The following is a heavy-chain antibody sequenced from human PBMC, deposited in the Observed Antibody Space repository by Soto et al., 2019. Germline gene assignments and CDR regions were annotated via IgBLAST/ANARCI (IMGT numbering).Heavy chain of an antibody. CDR2: ISSSSTI. CDR3: AREVCSSTTCYSTSPAYGMDV. Sequence: GGSLRLSCAASGVTVNNDNMNWVWQAPGKGLELVSYISSSSTIYYEDSVKGRFTISRENAKTSLYLQMNSLRDEATAVYYCAREVCSSTTCYSTSPAYGMDVWGQGTTVTVSS. D-gene: IGHD2-2*01. CDR1: GVTVNNDN. V-gene: IGHV3-48*02. J-gene: IGHJ6*02.